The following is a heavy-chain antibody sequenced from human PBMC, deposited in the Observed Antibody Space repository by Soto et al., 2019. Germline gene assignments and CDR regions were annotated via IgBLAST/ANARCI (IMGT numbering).Heavy chain of an antibody. CDR1: GGSISSGGYY. V-gene: IGHV4-31*03. CDR2: IYYSGST. D-gene: IGHD6-19*01. CDR3: ARDTLERQWLGYWYFDL. Sequence: QVQLQESGPGLVKPSQTLSLTCTVSGGSISSGGYYWSWIRQHPGKGLEWIGYIYYSGSTYYNPSLKSRVTISVDTSKNQFSLKLSSVTAADTAVYYCARDTLERQWLGYWYFDLWGRGTLVTVSS. J-gene: IGHJ2*01.